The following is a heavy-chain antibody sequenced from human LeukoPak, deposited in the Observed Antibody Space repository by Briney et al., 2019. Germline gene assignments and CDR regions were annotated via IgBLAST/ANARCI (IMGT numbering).Heavy chain of an antibody. CDR1: GYTFTSYD. CDR2: MNPNSGNT. D-gene: IGHD3-22*01. Sequence: ASVKVSCKASGYTFTSYDINWVRQATGQGLEWMGWMNPNSGNTGYAQKFQGRVTMTTDTPTSTAYMELRSLRSDDTAVYYCARDPYYYDSSGYYYELQIQHDYWGQGTLVTVSS. CDR3: ARDPYYYDSSGYYYELQIQHDY. V-gene: IGHV1-8*01. J-gene: IGHJ4*02.